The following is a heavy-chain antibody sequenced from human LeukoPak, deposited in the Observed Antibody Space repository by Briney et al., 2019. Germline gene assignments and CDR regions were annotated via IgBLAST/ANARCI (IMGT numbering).Heavy chain of an antibody. D-gene: IGHD6-19*01. Sequence: GGSLRLSCAASGVIVSRNFMSWVRQAPGKGLEWLAVIYSGSSTYYADSVKGRFTISRDNSKNTLYLQMNSLRAEDTAVYYCARDRSSGWYVYDYWGQGTLVTVSS. CDR2: IYSGSST. V-gene: IGHV3-53*01. CDR3: ARDRSSGWYVYDY. CDR1: GVIVSRNF. J-gene: IGHJ4*02.